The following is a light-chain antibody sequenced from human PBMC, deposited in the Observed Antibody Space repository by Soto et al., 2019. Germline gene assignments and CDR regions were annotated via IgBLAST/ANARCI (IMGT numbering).Light chain of an antibody. V-gene: IGKV1-5*01. CDR1: QTTTRW. CDR3: QQYNSYPIT. J-gene: IGKJ5*01. Sequence: DIQRTQSPATLSASVGDRVTVTCRASQTTTRWLAWYQQKPGKAPRLLIYEASTLQSGVPSRFSGSGSGTEFALTISGLQPDDFASYYCQQYNSYPITFGQGTRLEI. CDR2: EAS.